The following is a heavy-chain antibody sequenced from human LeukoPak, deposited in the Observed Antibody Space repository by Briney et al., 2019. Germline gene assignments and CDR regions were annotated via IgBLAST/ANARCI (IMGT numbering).Heavy chain of an antibody. D-gene: IGHD3-10*01. Sequence: SQTLSLTCDISGDSVSSASAGWNWIRQSPSRGLEWLGRIYYRSQWYNDDAVSVKSRITINPDTAKNQFSLHLNSVTPDDTALYYCARVRRVVRGFDPWGQGTLVTVSS. CDR2: IYYRSQWYN. CDR3: ARVRRVVRGFDP. J-gene: IGHJ5*02. CDR1: GDSVSSASAG. V-gene: IGHV6-1*01.